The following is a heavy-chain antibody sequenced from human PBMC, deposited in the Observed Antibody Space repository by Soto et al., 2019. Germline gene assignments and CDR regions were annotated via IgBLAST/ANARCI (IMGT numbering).Heavy chain of an antibody. V-gene: IGHV1-3*05. CDR1: GCTFTSYA. CDR3: ARAWVVVTAPDY. CDR2: INAGNGNT. D-gene: IGHD2-21*02. Sequence: QVQLVQSGAEEKKPGASVKVSCKASGCTFTSYAMHWVRQAPGQRLEWMGWINAGNGNTKYSQKFQGRVTITRDTSASTDYMELSSLRSEDTAVYYCARAWVVVTAPDYWGQGTLVTVSS. J-gene: IGHJ4*02.